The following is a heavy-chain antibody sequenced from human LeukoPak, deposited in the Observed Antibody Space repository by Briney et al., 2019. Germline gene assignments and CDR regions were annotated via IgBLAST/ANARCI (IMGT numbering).Heavy chain of an antibody. J-gene: IGHJ6*03. CDR3: ARDPRGSHNYYYYMDV. V-gene: IGHV3-30*04. CDR1: GFTFSSYE. CDR2: ISYDGSNK. Sequence: SGGSLRLSCAASGFTFSSYEMNWVRQAPGKGLEWVALISYDGSNKYYADSVKGRFTISRDNSKHTLYLQMNSLRDEDTAVYYCARDPRGSHNYYYYMDVWGKGTTVTVSS. D-gene: IGHD6-13*01.